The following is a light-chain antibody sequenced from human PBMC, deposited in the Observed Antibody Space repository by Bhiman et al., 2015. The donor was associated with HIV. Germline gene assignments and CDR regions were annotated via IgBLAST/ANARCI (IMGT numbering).Light chain of an antibody. J-gene: IGLJ1*01. CDR3: SSYTTSSTYV. CDR2: GNS. Sequence: QSVLTQPPSVSGAPGQRVTISCTGSSSNIGAGYDVHWYQQLPGTAPKLLIYGNSNRPSGVSNRFSGSKSGNTASLTISGLQAEDEADYYCSSYTTSSTYVFGSGTKVTVV. CDR1: SSNIGAGYD. V-gene: IGLV1-40*01.